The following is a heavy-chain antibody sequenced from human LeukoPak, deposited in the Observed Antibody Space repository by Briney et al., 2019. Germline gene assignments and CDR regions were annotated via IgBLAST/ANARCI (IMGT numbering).Heavy chain of an antibody. CDR3: ARSAVVGGDGYLPWINFDY. CDR1: GYTFTGYY. J-gene: IGHJ4*02. Sequence: GASVKVSCKASGYTFTGYYMHWVRQAPGQGLEWMGWINPNSGGTNYAQKFQGRVTMTRDTSISTAYMELSRLRSDGTAVYYCARSAVVGGDGYLPWINFDYWGQGTLVTVSS. V-gene: IGHV1-2*02. CDR2: INPNSGGT. D-gene: IGHD2-15*01.